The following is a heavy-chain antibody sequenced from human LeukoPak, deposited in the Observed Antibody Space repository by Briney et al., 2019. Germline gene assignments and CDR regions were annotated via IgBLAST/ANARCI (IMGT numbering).Heavy chain of an antibody. Sequence: GGSLRLSCAASGFTFSSYAMSWVRQAPGKGLEWVSAISGSGGSTYYADSVKGRFTISRDNSKNTLYLQMSSLRAEDTAVYYCAKVSYGGNSGLDYWGQGTLVTVSS. D-gene: IGHD4-23*01. J-gene: IGHJ4*02. V-gene: IGHV3-23*01. CDR2: ISGSGGST. CDR3: AKVSYGGNSGLDY. CDR1: GFTFSSYA.